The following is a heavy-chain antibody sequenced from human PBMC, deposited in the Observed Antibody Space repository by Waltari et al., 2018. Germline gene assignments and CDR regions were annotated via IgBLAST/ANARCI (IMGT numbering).Heavy chain of an antibody. J-gene: IGHJ4*02. CDR3: ARGGNYYGSGSYYF. D-gene: IGHD3-10*01. Sequence: QVQLQESGPGLVKPSETLSLTCAVSGYSISSGYFWGWIRRPPGKGLEWIGNILHSGSTYYHPSLKSRVSMLIYTSKNQFSLKLSSVTAADTAMYYCARGGNYYGSGSYYFWGQGTLVTVSS. V-gene: IGHV4-38-2*01. CDR1: GYSISSGYF. CDR2: ILHSGST.